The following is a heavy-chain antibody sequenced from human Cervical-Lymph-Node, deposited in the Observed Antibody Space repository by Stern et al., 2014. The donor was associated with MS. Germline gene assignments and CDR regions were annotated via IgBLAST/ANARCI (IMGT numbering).Heavy chain of an antibody. CDR1: GSDFTAYW. CDR2: IYPGDSDT. V-gene: IGHV5-51*03. Sequence: VQLVQSGAEVKKPGGSLRFSCKVSGSDFTAYWIGWGRQTPGKGLEGMGIIYPGDSDTTYSPSFQGQVTISVDKSSSTAYVQWSTLKASDTAIYYCARRGYSYSLDYWGQGTLVTVSS. D-gene: IGHD5-18*01. J-gene: IGHJ4*02. CDR3: ARRGYSYSLDY.